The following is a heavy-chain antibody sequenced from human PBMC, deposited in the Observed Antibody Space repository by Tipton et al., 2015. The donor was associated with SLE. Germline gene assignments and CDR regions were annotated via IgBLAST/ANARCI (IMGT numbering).Heavy chain of an antibody. Sequence: TLSLTCTVSGGSISGDSYSWCWIRQHPGKGLEWIGYVFSSGTTYYNPSLQGRLSMSLDTSKNQLSLQLSSVTSADTAVYYCARYFYDSSGVCLFDLWGQGTLVTVSS. CDR2: VFSSGTT. D-gene: IGHD3-22*01. CDR1: GGSISGDSYS. V-gene: IGHV4-31*03. J-gene: IGHJ4*02. CDR3: ARYFYDSSGVCLFDL.